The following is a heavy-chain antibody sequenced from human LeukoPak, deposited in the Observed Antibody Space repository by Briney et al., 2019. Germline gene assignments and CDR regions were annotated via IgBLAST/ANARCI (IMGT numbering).Heavy chain of an antibody. CDR2: VYSSGGP. Sequence: SETLSLTCTVSGASIRTSTYYWRWLRQPPGKGLEWIGSVYSSGGPYYNPSFKSRLTISVDPSKNQISLRLRSVTASDTAVYYCATNKTMMTAAGMFDPWGPGTLVTVSS. D-gene: IGHD3-22*01. J-gene: IGHJ5*02. CDR3: ATNKTMMTAAGMFDP. CDR1: GASIRTSTYY. V-gene: IGHV4-39*01.